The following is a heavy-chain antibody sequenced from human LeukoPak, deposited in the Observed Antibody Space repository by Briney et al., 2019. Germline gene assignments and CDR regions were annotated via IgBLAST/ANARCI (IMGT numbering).Heavy chain of an antibody. Sequence: GGSLRLSCAASGFTFSDYYMSWTRQAPGKGLEWVAVISYDGSNKYYADSVKGRFTISRDNAKNTLYLQMNSLRAEDTAVYHCARDTRMMTYYDFWSGYYNRFDYWGQGTLVTVSS. CDR2: ISYDGSNK. J-gene: IGHJ4*02. V-gene: IGHV3-30*03. CDR3: ARDTRMMTYYDFWSGYYNRFDY. D-gene: IGHD3-3*01. CDR1: GFTFSDYY.